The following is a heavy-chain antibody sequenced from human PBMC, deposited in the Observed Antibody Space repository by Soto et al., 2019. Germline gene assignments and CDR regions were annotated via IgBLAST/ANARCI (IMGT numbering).Heavy chain of an antibody. J-gene: IGHJ4*02. CDR2: ISYDGSNK. CDR1: GFTFSSYA. V-gene: IGHV3-30-3*01. Sequence: QVQQVESGGGVVQPGRSLRLSCAASGFTFSSYAMHWVRQAPGKGLEWVAVISYDGSNKYYADSVKGRFTISRDNSKNTLYLQMNSLRAEDTAVYYCAREVSGCPDYWGQGTLVTVSS. D-gene: IGHD2-15*01. CDR3: AREVSGCPDY.